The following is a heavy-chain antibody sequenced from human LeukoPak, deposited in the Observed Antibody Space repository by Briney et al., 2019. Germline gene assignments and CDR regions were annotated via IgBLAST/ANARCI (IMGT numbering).Heavy chain of an antibody. V-gene: IGHV4-34*01. CDR3: ASTERCSTTCPLDY. J-gene: IGHJ4*02. D-gene: IGHD2-2*01. CDR1: GGSFSGYY. Sequence: SETLSLTCSVYGGSFSGYYWSWIRQPPGKWLEWIGEINHSGSTNYNSSLKGRVTISLDTSKKQFSLKLRSVTAADTAVYYCASTERCSTTCPLDYWGQGTLVTVSS. CDR2: INHSGST.